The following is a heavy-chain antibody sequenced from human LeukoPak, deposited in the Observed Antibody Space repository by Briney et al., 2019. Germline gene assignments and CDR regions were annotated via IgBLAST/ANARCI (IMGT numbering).Heavy chain of an antibody. J-gene: IGHJ4*02. CDR3: ARDSSSSSGY. CDR2: IYSGGST. V-gene: IGHV3-53*01. Sequence: GGSLRLSCAASGFTVSSNYMSWVRQAPGKGLEWVSVIYSGGSTYYADSVKGRFTISRDNAKNSLYLQMNSLRAEDTAVCYCARDSSSSSGYWGQGTLVTVSS. D-gene: IGHD6-6*01. CDR1: GFTVSSNY.